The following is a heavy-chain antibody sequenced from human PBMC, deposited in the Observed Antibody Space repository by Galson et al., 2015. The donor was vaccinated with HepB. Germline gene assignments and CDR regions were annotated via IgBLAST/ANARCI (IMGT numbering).Heavy chain of an antibody. CDR3: ARFIGIQGGYYYYAMDV. CDR1: GFTFSSYG. V-gene: IGHV3-33*08. D-gene: IGHD3-10*01. Sequence: SLRLSCAASGFTFSSYGMHWVRQAPGKGLEWVALIWYDGSKKFYADSVKGRFTISRDNSKNTLYLQMNSLRAEDTAMYYCARFIGIQGGYYYYAMDVWGQGTTVTVSS. J-gene: IGHJ6*02. CDR2: IWYDGSKK.